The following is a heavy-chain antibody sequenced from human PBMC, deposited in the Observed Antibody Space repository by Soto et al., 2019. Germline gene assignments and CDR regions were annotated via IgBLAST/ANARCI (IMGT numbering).Heavy chain of an antibody. J-gene: IGHJ4*02. CDR2: VSNEGSIK. Sequence: QGRLVESGGGVVQPGRSLRLSCVASGFTFNNHGMHWVRQAPGKGLEWVAVVSNEGSIKIYAYCVKGRFTISRDNSKNTLYLQMDSLGAEDTAVYYCAKLYGDNGQSEIAYWGQRTLVTVSS. V-gene: IGHV3-30*18. CDR3: AKLYGDNGQSEIAY. D-gene: IGHD4-17*01. CDR1: GFTFNNHG.